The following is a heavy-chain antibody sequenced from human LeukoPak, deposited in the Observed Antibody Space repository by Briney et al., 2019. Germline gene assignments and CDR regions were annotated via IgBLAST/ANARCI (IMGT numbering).Heavy chain of an antibody. CDR3: ARLPAAIHDWFDP. CDR2: INPNSGGT. V-gene: IGHV1-2*02. Sequence: GASVKVSCKASGYTFTGYYMHWVRQAPGQGLEWMGWINPNSGGTNYAQKFQGRVTMTRDTSISTAYMELSRLRSDDTAVYYCARLPAAIHDWFDPWGQGTLVTVSS. J-gene: IGHJ5*02. CDR1: GYTFTGYY. D-gene: IGHD2-2*02.